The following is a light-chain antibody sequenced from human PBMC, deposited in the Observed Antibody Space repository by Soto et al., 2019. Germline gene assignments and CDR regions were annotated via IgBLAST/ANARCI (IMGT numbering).Light chain of an antibody. J-gene: IGKJ2*01. CDR3: QQYKTYPYT. CDR2: KAS. V-gene: IGKV1-5*03. Sequence: DIQMTHSPSTLSASVGDRVTITCRASQSISYWLAWYQQKPGKAPKLLIYKASSLESGVSSRFSGSGSGTEFTLTISSLQPDDFATYYCQQYKTYPYTFDQGTKLEIK. CDR1: QSISYW.